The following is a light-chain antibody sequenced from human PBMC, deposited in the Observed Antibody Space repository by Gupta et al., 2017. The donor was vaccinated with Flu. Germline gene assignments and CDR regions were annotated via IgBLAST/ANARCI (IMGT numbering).Light chain of an antibody. CDR3: QQSDSTRFA. V-gene: IGKV1-39*01. J-gene: IGKJ3*01. CDR2: AAS. Sequence: PSSLSASVGDRVTITCRASQSISIYLNWYQQKPGKAPKLLIYAASSLESGVPSRFSGRGSGTDFTLTISSLQPEDFATYYCQQSDSTRFAFGPGTKVDI. CDR1: QSISIY.